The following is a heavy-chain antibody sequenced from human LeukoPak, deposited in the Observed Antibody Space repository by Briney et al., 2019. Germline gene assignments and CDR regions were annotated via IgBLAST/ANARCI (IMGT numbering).Heavy chain of an antibody. CDR1: GFTFSGSA. CDR3: TSHVQLERRMVRGVITSDAFDI. CDR2: IRSKANSYAT. J-gene: IGHJ3*02. Sequence: QSGGSLRLSCAASGFTFSGSAMHWVRQASGKGLEWVGRIRSKANSYATAYAASVKGRFTISRDDSKNTAYLQMNSLKTEDTAVYYCTSHVQLERRMVRGVITSDAFDIWGQGTMVTVSS. V-gene: IGHV3-73*01. D-gene: IGHD3-10*01.